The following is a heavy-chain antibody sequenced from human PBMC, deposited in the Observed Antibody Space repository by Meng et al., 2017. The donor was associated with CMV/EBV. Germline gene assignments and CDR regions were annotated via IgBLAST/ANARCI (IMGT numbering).Heavy chain of an antibody. CDR1: GYSFTSYW. CDR3: ARISTYCSSTSCYYYYGMDV. Sequence: GESLKISCKGSGYSFTSYWIGWVRQMPGKGLEWMGIIYPGDSDTRYSPSFQGQVTISADKSISTAYLQWSSLKASDTAMYYCARISTYCSSTSCYYYYGMDVWGQGTTVTVSS. CDR2: IYPGDSDT. V-gene: IGHV5-51*01. D-gene: IGHD2-2*01. J-gene: IGHJ6*02.